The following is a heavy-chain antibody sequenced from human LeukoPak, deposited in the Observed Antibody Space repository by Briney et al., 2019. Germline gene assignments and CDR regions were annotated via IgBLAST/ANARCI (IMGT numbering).Heavy chain of an antibody. CDR1: GGSISNYY. Sequence: PSETLSLTCTVSGGSISNYYWSWIRQPPGKGLEWIGYIYDSGSTNCNPSLKSRVTISVDTSNNQFSLRLSSVTAADAAVYYCARGLKPFDSWGQGTLVTVSS. CDR3: ARGLKPFDS. CDR2: IYDSGST. J-gene: IGHJ4*02. V-gene: IGHV4-59*08.